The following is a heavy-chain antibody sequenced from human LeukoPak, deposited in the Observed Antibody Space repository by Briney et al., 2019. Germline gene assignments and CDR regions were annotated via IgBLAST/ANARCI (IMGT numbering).Heavy chain of an antibody. CDR3: ARLTHDSGWENAFDI. V-gene: IGHV4-39*07. CDR2: IYYSGST. CDR1: GGSISSSSYY. J-gene: IGHJ3*02. Sequence: SETLSLTCTVSGGSISSSSYYWGWLRQPPGKGLEWIGSIYYSGSTYYNPSLKSRVTISVDTSKNQFSLKLSSVTAADTAVYYCARLTHDSGWENAFDIWGQGTMVTVSS. D-gene: IGHD1-26*01.